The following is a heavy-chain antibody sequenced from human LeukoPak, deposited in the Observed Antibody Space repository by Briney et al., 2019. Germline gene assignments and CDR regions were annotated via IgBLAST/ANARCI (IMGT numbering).Heavy chain of an antibody. D-gene: IGHD2-15*01. CDR1: GFTFSSYA. V-gene: IGHV3-64D*08. CDR2: ISTNGGRT. J-gene: IGHJ4*02. CDR3: PLPTLGY. Sequence: PGGSLRLSCSASGFTFSSYAMHWVRQAPGKGLRYVSGISTNGGRTYYADSVRGRFTISRDSSKNTLYLQMSSLRVEDTAVYYCPLPTLGYWGQGALVTVSS.